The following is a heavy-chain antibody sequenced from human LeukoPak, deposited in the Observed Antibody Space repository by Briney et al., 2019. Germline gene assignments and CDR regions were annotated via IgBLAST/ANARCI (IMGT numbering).Heavy chain of an antibody. CDR3: ASSVAPRKYYFDY. CDR2: ISSSSYI. J-gene: IGHJ4*02. V-gene: IGHV3-21*01. Sequence: GSLRLSCAASGFTFSSYSMNWVRQAPGKGLEWVSSISSSSYIYYADSVKGRFTISRDNAKNSLYLQTNSLRAEDTAVYYCASSVAPRKYYFDYWGQGTLVTVSS. CDR1: GFTFSSYS. D-gene: IGHD2-15*01.